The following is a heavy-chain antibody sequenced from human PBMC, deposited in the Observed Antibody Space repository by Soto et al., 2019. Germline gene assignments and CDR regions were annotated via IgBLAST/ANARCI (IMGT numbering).Heavy chain of an antibody. J-gene: IGHJ4*02. V-gene: IGHV4-59*01. D-gene: IGHD1-26*01. Sequence: PSETLSLSCTVSGASIISYYWNWIRQSPGKGLEWIGHIYYNGNTKYNPFLESRLTISVDTSKNQFSLDLNSVTAADTAVYYCATRPPGGHYFGVFDYWGQGILVTVS. CDR1: GASIISYY. CDR3: ATRPPGGHYFGVFDY. CDR2: IYYNGNT.